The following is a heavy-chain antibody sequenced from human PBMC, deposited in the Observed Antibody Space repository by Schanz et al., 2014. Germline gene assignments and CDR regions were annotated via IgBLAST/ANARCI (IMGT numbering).Heavy chain of an antibody. J-gene: IGHJ4*02. CDR1: GFTVSDPY. Sequence: DVQLVESGGGLVQPGGSLRLSCAVSGFTVSDPYMDWVRQAPGKGLEWLGRVRNRRNSDIIEYAASVEGRFTISRDESKNSVYLQMNSLQTDDTAVYYCFSMHYGNSVYWGQGTLVTVSS. D-gene: IGHD1-7*01. V-gene: IGHV3-72*01. CDR3: FSMHYGNSVY. CDR2: VRNRRNSDII.